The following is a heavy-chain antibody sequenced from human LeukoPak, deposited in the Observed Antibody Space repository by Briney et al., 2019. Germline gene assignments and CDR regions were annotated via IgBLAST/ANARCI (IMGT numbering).Heavy chain of an antibody. J-gene: IGHJ4*02. D-gene: IGHD6-19*01. Sequence: GGSLRLSCAASGFVFSAYWMSWVRQTPGEGLEWLANIKPDGTDSYYVDSVRGRFTISRGNAENSLYLQMNSLRAEDTAVYYCARALYTTGWYPDYFDFWGQGTLVTVSS. CDR1: GFVFSAYW. V-gene: IGHV3-7*04. CDR3: ARALYTTGWYPDYFDF. CDR2: IKPDGTDS.